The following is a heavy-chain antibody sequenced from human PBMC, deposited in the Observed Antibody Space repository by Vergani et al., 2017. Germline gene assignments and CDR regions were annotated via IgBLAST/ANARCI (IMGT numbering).Heavy chain of an antibody. J-gene: IGHJ4*02. V-gene: IGHV3-33*01. Sequence: QVQLVESRGGVVQPGRSLRLSCAASGFTFSSYGMHWVRQAPGKGLEWVAVIWYDGSNKYYADSVKGRFTISRDNSKNTLYLQMNSLRAEDTAVYYCARGEPQYRDRSANFDYWGQGTLVTVSS. CDR3: ARGEPQYRDRSANFDY. CDR1: GFTFSSYG. D-gene: IGHD3-16*01. CDR2: IWYDGSNK.